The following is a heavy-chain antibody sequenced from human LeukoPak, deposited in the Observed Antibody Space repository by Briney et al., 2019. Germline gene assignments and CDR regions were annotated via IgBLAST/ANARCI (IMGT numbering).Heavy chain of an antibody. J-gene: IGHJ4*02. CDR1: GGSISSYH. CDR3: AGERCADTTCYFDY. CDR2: VYYTGST. D-gene: IGHD3-16*01. Sequence: PSETLSLTCTVSGGSISSYHWSWVRQAPGKGLEWIGYVYYTGSTNYNPSLKSRVTISVDTSKNQFSLELSSVTAADTAVYYCAGERCADTTCYFDYWGQGTLVTVSS. V-gene: IGHV4-59*12.